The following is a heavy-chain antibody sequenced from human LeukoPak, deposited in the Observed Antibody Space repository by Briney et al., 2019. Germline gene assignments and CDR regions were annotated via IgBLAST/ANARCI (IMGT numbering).Heavy chain of an antibody. CDR2: IKQDGSEK. Sequence: GGSLRLSCAASGFTVSSNYMSWVRQAPGKGLEWVANIKQDGSEKYYVDSVKGRFTISRDNAKNSLYLQMNSLRAEDTAVYFCAKDGIGVSSTWYAEYFHHWGQGTLVTVSS. J-gene: IGHJ1*01. CDR1: GFTVSSNY. D-gene: IGHD6-13*01. CDR3: AKDGIGVSSTWYAEYFHH. V-gene: IGHV3-7*01.